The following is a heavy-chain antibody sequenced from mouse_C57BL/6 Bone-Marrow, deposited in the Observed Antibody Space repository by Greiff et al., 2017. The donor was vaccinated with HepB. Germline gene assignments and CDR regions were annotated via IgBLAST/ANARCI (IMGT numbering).Heavy chain of an antibody. D-gene: IGHD3-1*01. Sequence: VQLQQSGAELVRPGTSVKLSCKASGYTFTSYWMHWVKQRPGQGLEWIGVIDPSDSYTNYNQKFKGKATLTVDTSSSTAYMQLSSLTSEDSAVYYCARYSGYWGQGTSVTVSS. CDR3: ARYSGY. CDR2: IDPSDSYT. V-gene: IGHV1-59*01. J-gene: IGHJ4*01. CDR1: GYTFTSYW.